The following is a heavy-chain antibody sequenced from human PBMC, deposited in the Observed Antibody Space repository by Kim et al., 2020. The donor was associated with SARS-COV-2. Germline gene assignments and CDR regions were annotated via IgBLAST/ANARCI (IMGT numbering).Heavy chain of an antibody. V-gene: IGHV3-74*01. J-gene: IGHJ4*02. CDR3: ARVSYDFWSGYYSPY. Sequence: DSVKGRFTISRDNAKNTLYLQMNSLRAEETAVYYCARVSYDFWSGYYSPYWGQGTLVTVSS. D-gene: IGHD3-3*01.